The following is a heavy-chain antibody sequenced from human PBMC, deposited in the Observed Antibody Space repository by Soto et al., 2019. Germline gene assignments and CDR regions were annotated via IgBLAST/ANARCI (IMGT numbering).Heavy chain of an antibody. CDR3: ARGWVDIVVVVADDQYYFDY. J-gene: IGHJ4*02. D-gene: IGHD2-15*01. CDR2: IKQDGSEK. Sequence: EVQLVESGGGLVPPGGSLRLSCAASGFTFSSYWMSWVRQAPGKGLEWVANIKQDGSEKDYVDSVKGRFTISRDNAKNSLYLQMNSLRAEDTAVYYCARGWVDIVVVVADDQYYFDYWGQGTLVTVSS. V-gene: IGHV3-7*03. CDR1: GFTFSSYW.